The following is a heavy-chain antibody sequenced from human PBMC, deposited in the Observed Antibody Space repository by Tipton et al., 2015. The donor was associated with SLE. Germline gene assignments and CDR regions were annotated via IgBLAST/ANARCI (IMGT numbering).Heavy chain of an antibody. V-gene: IGHV3-13*01. Sequence: SLRLSCAASGFTFSSYDMHWFRQATGKGLEWVSAIGTAGDTYYPGSVKGRFTISRENAKHSLYLQMTNLRAGDTAVYYCARGGSDAFDFWGQGTRVTVSS. J-gene: IGHJ3*01. D-gene: IGHD3-16*01. CDR2: IGTAGDT. CDR3: ARGGSDAFDF. CDR1: GFTFSSYD.